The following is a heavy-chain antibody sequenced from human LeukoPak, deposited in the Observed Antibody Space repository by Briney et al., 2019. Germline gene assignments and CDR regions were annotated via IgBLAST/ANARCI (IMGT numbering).Heavy chain of an antibody. CDR2: ISYDGSNK. Sequence: PGGSLRLSCAASGFTFSSYAMHWVRQAPGKGLEWVAVISYDGSNKYYADSVKGRFTISRDNSKNTLYLQMNSLRAEDTAVYYCARGGFDSSSWLGDYWGQGTLVTVSS. D-gene: IGHD6-13*01. J-gene: IGHJ4*02. CDR3: ARGGFDSSSWLGDY. V-gene: IGHV3-30-3*01. CDR1: GFTFSSYA.